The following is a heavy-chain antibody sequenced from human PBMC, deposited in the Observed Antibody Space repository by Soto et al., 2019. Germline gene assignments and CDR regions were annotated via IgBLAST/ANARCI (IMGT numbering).Heavy chain of an antibody. CDR3: ARSEAAFSGNFDY. D-gene: IGHD1-26*01. CDR2: VYESGRA. CDR1: GYSISSGYY. J-gene: IGHJ4*02. V-gene: IGHV4-38-2*01. Sequence: PSETLSLTCAVSGYSISSGYYWGWIRQPPGKGLEWIGNVYESGRAHYNSSLKSRVTISVDTSKNQFSLKLTSVTAADTAVYYCARSEAAFSGNFDYWGQGTLVTVSS.